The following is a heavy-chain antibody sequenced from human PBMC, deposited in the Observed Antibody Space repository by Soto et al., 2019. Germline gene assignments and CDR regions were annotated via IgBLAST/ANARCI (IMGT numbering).Heavy chain of an antibody. CDR1: SGSISSSNW. V-gene: IGHV4-4*02. J-gene: IGHJ4*02. CDR2: IYHSGST. CDR3: ARDSGSSWYNYFDY. Sequence: SETLSLTCAVSSGSISSSNWWSWVRQPPGKGLEWIGEIYHSGSTNYNPSLKSRVTITVDKSKNQFSLKLSSVTAADTAVYYCARDSGSSWYNYFDYWGQGTLVTAPQ. D-gene: IGHD6-13*01.